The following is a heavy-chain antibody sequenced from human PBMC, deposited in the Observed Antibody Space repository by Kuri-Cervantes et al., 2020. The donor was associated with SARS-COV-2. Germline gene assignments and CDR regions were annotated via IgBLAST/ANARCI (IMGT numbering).Heavy chain of an antibody. CDR3: ASFSSSAHFDY. D-gene: IGHD6-6*01. V-gene: IGHV4-39*01. Sequence: SETLSLTCTVSGGSISSSSYYWGWIRQPPGKGLEWIGSIYYSGSTYYNPSLKSRVTISVDTSKNQFPLKLSSVTAADTAVYYCASFSSSAHFDYWGQGTLVTVSS. CDR2: IYYSGST. J-gene: IGHJ4*02. CDR1: GGSISSSSYY.